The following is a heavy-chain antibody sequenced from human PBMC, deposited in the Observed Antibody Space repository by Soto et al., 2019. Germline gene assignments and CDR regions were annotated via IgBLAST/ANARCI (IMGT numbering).Heavy chain of an antibody. CDR2: ISYDGSNK. J-gene: IGHJ4*02. V-gene: IGHV3-30-3*01. D-gene: IGHD3-10*01. CDR3: ARDGTMVRGVIITPVFDY. Sequence: QVQLVESGGGVVQPGRSLRLSCAASGFTFSSYAMHWVRQAPGKGLEWVAVISYDGSNKYYADSVKGRFTISRDNSKNTLYLQMNSLRAEDTAVYYCARDGTMVRGVIITPVFDYWGQGTLVTVSS. CDR1: GFTFSSYA.